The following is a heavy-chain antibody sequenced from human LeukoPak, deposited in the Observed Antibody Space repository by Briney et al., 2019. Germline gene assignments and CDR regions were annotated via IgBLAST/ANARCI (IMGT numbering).Heavy chain of an antibody. J-gene: IGHJ6*02. D-gene: IGHD5-18*01. CDR2: ISGSGGST. V-gene: IGHV3-23*01. CDR3: AKAYSYGSKVYYYYGMDV. Sequence: GGSLRLSCAASGLTFSSFAMSWVRQAPGKGLEWVSVISGSGGSTYYADSVKGRFTISRDNSKNTLYLQMNSLRAEDTAVYYCAKAYSYGSKVYYYYGMDVWGQGTTVTVSS. CDR1: GLTFSSFA.